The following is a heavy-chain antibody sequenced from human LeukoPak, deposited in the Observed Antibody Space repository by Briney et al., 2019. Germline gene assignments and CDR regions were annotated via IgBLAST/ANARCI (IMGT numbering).Heavy chain of an antibody. CDR3: ARSEDCSGGSCYTVTPPDY. CDR2: IYYSGST. V-gene: IGHV4-31*03. J-gene: IGHJ4*02. Sequence: SSQTLSLTCTVSGGSISSGGYYWSWIRQHPGKGLEWIVYIYYSGSTYYNPSLKSRVTISVDTSKNQFSLKLSSVTAADTAVYYCARSEDCSGGSCYTVTPPDYWGQGTLVTVSS. D-gene: IGHD2-15*01. CDR1: GGSISSGGYY.